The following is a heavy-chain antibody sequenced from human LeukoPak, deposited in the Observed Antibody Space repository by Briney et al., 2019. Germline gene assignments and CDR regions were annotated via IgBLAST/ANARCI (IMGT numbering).Heavy chain of an antibody. Sequence: GSLRLSCAASGFIFSSYAMSWVRQAPGKGLEWVSVISDSGDRTYYADSVKGRFTISRDNSKNTLYLQMNSLRAEDTAVYYCAKPYSSGWYALDYWGQGALVTVSS. CDR3: AKPYSSGWYALDY. D-gene: IGHD6-19*01. V-gene: IGHV3-23*01. J-gene: IGHJ4*02. CDR1: GFIFSSYA. CDR2: ISDSGDRT.